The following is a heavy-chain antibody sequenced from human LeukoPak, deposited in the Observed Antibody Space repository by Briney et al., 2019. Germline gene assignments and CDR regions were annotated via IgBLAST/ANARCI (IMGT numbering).Heavy chain of an antibody. V-gene: IGHV3-48*02. CDR3: ARTMYYDILTGYCDY. CDR1: GFTFSSYS. J-gene: IGHJ4*02. D-gene: IGHD3-9*01. CDR2: IGSSSSTI. Sequence: GGSLRLSCAASGFTFSSYSMNWVRQAPGKGLEWVSYIGSSSSTIYYADSVKGRFTISRDNVKNSLYLQMNSLRDEDTAVYYCARTMYYDILTGYCDYWGQGTLVTVSS.